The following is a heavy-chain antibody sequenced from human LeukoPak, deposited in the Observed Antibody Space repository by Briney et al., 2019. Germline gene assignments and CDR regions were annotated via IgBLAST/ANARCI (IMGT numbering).Heavy chain of an antibody. CDR3: AREKDGGWGDTVDAFDI. V-gene: IGHV4-34*01. CDR2: IDEWRRT. Sequence: SETLSLTCAVYGSFSDHSWSWVRQPPGKGLEWIGEIDEWRRTSYNPSLKSRVTISVDTSKNQFSLKLSSVTAADTAVYYCAREKDGGWGDTVDAFDIWGQGTMVTVSS. CDR1: GSFSDHS. J-gene: IGHJ3*02. D-gene: IGHD3-16*02.